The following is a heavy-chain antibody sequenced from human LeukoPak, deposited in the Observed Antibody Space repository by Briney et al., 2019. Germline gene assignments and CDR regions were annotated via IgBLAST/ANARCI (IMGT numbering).Heavy chain of an antibody. D-gene: IGHD3-22*01. Sequence: GGSLRLSCAASGFTVSSNYMGWVRQAPGKGLEWVSIIYSGGTTYYADSVKGRFTISRDNSKNTLYLQMNSLRAEDTAVYYCARGLVVVRYYYYYGMDVWAKGPRSPSP. V-gene: IGHV3-53*01. CDR1: GFTVSSNY. CDR2: IYSGGTT. J-gene: IGHJ6*02. CDR3: ARGLVVVRYYYYYGMDV.